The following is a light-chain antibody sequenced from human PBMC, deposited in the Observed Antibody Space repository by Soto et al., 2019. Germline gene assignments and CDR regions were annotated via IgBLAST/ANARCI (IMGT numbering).Light chain of an antibody. V-gene: IGLV2-8*01. CDR3: SSYAGSKNFVV. CDR1: SSDVGGSNY. Sequence: QSVLTQPPSASGSPGQSVTISCTGTSSDVGGSNYVSWYQQHPGKAPKLMIYEVSKRPSGVPDRFSGSKSGNTASLTVSGLQAEDEADYYCSSYAGSKNFVVFGGGTKVTVL. CDR2: EVS. J-gene: IGLJ2*01.